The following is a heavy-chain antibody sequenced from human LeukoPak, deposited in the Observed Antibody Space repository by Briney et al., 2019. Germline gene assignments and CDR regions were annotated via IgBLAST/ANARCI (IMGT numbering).Heavy chain of an antibody. Sequence: GGSLRLSCAASGFTFSSYSMNWVRQAPGKGLEWVSSISSSSSYIYYADSVKGRFTISRDNAKNSLYLQMNSLRAEDTAVYYCARDGKYCGGDCYSVFDYWGQGTLVTVSS. D-gene: IGHD2-21*02. CDR3: ARDGKYCGGDCYSVFDY. V-gene: IGHV3-21*01. CDR2: ISSSSSYI. J-gene: IGHJ4*02. CDR1: GFTFSSYS.